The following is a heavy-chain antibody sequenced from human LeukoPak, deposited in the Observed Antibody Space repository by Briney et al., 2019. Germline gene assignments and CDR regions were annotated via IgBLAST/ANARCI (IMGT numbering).Heavy chain of an antibody. V-gene: IGHV3-21*01. CDR1: GFTFSSYS. Sequence: PGGSLRLSCAASGFTFSSYSMNWVRQAPGKGLEWVSSISSSSSYIYYADSVKGRFTISRDNAKNSLYLQMNSLRAEDTAVYYCASDGDPIDYDILTGYSAFDIWGQGTMVTVSS. CDR3: ASDGDPIDYDILTGYSAFDI. D-gene: IGHD3-9*01. J-gene: IGHJ3*02. CDR2: ISSSSSYI.